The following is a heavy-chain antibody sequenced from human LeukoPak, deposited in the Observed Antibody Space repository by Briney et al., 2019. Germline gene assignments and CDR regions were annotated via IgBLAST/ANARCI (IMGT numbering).Heavy chain of an antibody. J-gene: IGHJ4*02. V-gene: IGHV1-69*04. D-gene: IGHD6-13*01. Sequence: SVKVSWMASGATFSSYAISWVRQAPGQGLELVVRIIPILGIANYAQKFQGRVTITADKSTITAYMELSSLRSEDTAVYYCARMAVAAAGSFDYWGQGPLVPVSS. CDR3: ARMAVAAAGSFDY. CDR2: IIPILGIA. CDR1: GATFSSYA.